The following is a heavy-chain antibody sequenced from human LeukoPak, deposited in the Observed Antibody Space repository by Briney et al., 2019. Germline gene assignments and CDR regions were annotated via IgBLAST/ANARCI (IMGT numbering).Heavy chain of an antibody. CDR3: ARAYYDSSGNNWFDP. V-gene: IGHV3-21*01. Sequence: GGSLRLSCAASGFPFSDDWMNWVRQAPGKGLEWVSSISSSSSYIYYADSVKGRFTISRDNAKNSLYLQMNSLRAEDTAVCYCARAYYDSSGNNWFDPWGQGTLVTVSS. CDR1: GFPFSDDW. D-gene: IGHD3-22*01. CDR2: ISSSSSYI. J-gene: IGHJ5*02.